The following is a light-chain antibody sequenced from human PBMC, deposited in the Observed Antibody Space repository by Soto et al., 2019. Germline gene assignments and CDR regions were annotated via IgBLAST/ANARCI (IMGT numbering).Light chain of an antibody. Sequence: DIQMTQSPSSLSASVGDRVTLTCRASQAIRNDLAWYQQKPGRAPKRLIYGSSSLQSGVPSRFSGRGSGTEFTLTIISLQPEDFSTYYCLQHNVFPRTFGQGTKVEIK. CDR1: QAIRND. V-gene: IGKV1-17*01. CDR3: LQHNVFPRT. J-gene: IGKJ1*01. CDR2: GSS.